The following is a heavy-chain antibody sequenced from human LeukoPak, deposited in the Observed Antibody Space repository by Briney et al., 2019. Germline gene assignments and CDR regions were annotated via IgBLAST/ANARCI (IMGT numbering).Heavy chain of an antibody. CDR1: GGSISSSTYY. CDR3: ARVITMIVVVPTKAFDI. D-gene: IGHD3-22*01. Sequence: SETLPLTCTVSGGSISSSTYYWGWIRQPPGKGLEWIASTHYSGSTYYNPSLKSRVTISVDTSKNQFSLKLSSVTAADTAVYYCARVITMIVVVPTKAFDIWGQGTMVTVSS. V-gene: IGHV4-39*07. CDR2: THYSGST. J-gene: IGHJ3*02.